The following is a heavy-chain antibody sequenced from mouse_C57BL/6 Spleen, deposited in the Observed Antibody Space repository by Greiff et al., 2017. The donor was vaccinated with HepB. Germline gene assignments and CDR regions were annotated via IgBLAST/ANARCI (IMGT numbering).Heavy chain of an antibody. D-gene: IGHD1-1*01. CDR3: ARSGGITTEALDY. Sequence: QVQLQQPGAELVKPGASVKLSCKASGYTFTSYWMQWVKQRPGQGLEWIGEIDPSDSYTNYNQKFKGKATLTVDTSSSTAYMQLSSLTSEDSAVYYCARSGGITTEALDYWGQGTTLTVSS. CDR2: IDPSDSYT. J-gene: IGHJ2*01. CDR1: GYTFTSYW. V-gene: IGHV1-50*01.